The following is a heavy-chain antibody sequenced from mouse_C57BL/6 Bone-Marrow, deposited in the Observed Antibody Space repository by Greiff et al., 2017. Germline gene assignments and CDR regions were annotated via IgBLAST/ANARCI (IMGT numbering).Heavy chain of an antibody. J-gene: IGHJ1*03. CDR1: GFTFSSYG. Sequence: EVKLVESGGDLVKPGGSLKLSCAASGFTFSSYGMSWVRQTPDKRLEWVATISSGGSYTYYPDSVKGRITISRDNAKNTLDLQMSSLKSEDTAMYYCARNGSCYWYFDVWGTGTTVTVSS. CDR3: ARNGSCYWYFDV. CDR2: ISSGGSYT. V-gene: IGHV5-6*01.